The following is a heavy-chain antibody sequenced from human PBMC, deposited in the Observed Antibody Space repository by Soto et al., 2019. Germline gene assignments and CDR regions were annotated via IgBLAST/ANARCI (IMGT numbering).Heavy chain of an antibody. J-gene: IGHJ5*02. V-gene: IGHV4-38-2*01. Sequence: SDIRSRNCVVGTFSISTNSYWDWIPPAPGKGLQWIGSMKHSGRAYYNPSLRRRATISLDTSKNQVSLELTSVTAADTAVYYCSRVEGAGYGYGFCAPWGQGNPVNFSS. CDR3: SRVEGAGYGYGFCAP. CDR1: TFSISTNSY. D-gene: IGHD5-18*01. CDR2: MKHSGRA.